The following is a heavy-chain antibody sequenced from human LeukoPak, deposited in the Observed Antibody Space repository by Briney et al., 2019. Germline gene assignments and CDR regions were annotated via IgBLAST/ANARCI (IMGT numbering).Heavy chain of an antibody. D-gene: IGHD6-19*01. J-gene: IGHJ4*02. CDR2: IKSKTDGGTT. CDR3: TTGRHSGWSITTFDY. V-gene: IGHV3-15*01. CDR1: GFTFSNAW. Sequence: PGGSLRLSCAASGFTFSNAWMSRVRQAPGKGLEWVGRIKSKTDGGTTDYAAPVKGRFTISRDDSKNTLYLQMNSLKTEDTAVHYCTTGRHSGWSITTFDYWGQGTLVTVSS.